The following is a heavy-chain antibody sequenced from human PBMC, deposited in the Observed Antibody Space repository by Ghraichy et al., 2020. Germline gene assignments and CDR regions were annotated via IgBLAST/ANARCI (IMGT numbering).Heavy chain of an antibody. CDR3: ARTVGATHMGETYYFDY. J-gene: IGHJ4*02. Sequence: GGSLRLSCAASGFTFSDYYMSWIRQAPGKGLEWVSSISSSSSYTNYADSVKGRFTISRDNAKNSLYLQMNSLRAEDTAVYYCARTVGATHMGETYYFDYWGQGTLVTVSS. V-gene: IGHV3-11*06. D-gene: IGHD1-26*01. CDR1: GFTFSDYY. CDR2: ISSSSSYT.